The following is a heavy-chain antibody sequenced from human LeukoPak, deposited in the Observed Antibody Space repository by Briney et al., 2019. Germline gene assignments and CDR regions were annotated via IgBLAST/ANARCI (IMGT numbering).Heavy chain of an antibody. J-gene: IGHJ4*02. CDR2: MNPNSGNT. V-gene: IGHV1-8*03. Sequence: ASVKVSWKASGYTFTSYDINWVRQATGQGLEWMGWMNPNSGNTGYAQKFQGRVTITRNTSISTAYMELSSLRSEDTAVYYCARGGAPYGSGSYYNGLDYWGQGTLVTVSS. CDR1: GYTFTSYD. CDR3: ARGGAPYGSGSYYNGLDY. D-gene: IGHD3-10*01.